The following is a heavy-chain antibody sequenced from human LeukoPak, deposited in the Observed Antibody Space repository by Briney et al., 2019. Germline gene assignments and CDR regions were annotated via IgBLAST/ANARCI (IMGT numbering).Heavy chain of an antibody. Sequence: SETLSLTCTVSGASITSYYWSWIRQPPGKGLEWIGYIYYSGSTNYNPSLKSRVTISVDTSKNQFSLKLSSVTAADAAVYFCAKQYYYDSIDYWGQGTLVTVSS. CDR1: GASITSYY. V-gene: IGHV4-59*08. CDR3: AKQYYYDSIDY. J-gene: IGHJ4*02. CDR2: IYYSGST. D-gene: IGHD3-22*01.